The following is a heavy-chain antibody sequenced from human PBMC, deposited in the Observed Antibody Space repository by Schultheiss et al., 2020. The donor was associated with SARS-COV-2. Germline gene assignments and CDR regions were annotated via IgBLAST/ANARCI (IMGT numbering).Heavy chain of an antibody. CDR2: IGTAGDT. CDR1: GFTFSSYA. CDR3: ARDRDSSGLFDY. J-gene: IGHJ4*02. Sequence: GGSLRLSCAASGFTFSSYAMHWVRQAPGKGLEWVSGIGTAGDTYYPGSVKGRFTISRDNSKNTLYLQMNSLRAEDTAVYYCARDRDSSGLFDYWGQGTLVTVSS. V-gene: IGHV3-13*01. D-gene: IGHD3-22*01.